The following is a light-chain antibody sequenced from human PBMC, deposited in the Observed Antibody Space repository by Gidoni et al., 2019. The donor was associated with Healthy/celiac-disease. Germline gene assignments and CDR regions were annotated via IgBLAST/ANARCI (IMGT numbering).Light chain of an antibody. CDR2: GNN. CDR3: QSYDSSLSPYV. J-gene: IGLJ3*02. Sequence: QSVLTQPPSVSGAPGQRVTISCTGSSSNIGAGYDVNWYQQIPGTAPKLLIYGNNNRPSGVPDRFSGSKSGTSASLAITGLQAEDEADYYCQSYDSSLSPYVFGGGTKLTVL. V-gene: IGLV1-40*01. CDR1: SSNIGAGYD.